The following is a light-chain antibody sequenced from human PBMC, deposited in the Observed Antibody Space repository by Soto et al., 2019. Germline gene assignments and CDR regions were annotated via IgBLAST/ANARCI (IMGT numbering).Light chain of an antibody. CDR1: QTISSS. V-gene: IGKV1-12*01. J-gene: IGKJ2*01. CDR2: DAS. Sequence: DIQMTQSPSTLSASVGDRVTITCRASQTISSSLAWYQHKPGKAPKLLIFDASTLQTGVPSRFSGSISGTDFTLTISSLQPEDYATYYCQQANSFPYTFGQGTKLEI. CDR3: QQANSFPYT.